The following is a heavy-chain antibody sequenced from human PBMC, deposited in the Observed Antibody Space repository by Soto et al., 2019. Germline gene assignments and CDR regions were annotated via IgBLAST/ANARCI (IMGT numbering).Heavy chain of an antibody. V-gene: IGHV4-30-4*01. Sequence: PSETLSLTCTVSGGSISSGDYYWCWIRQPPGKGLEWIGYIYYSGCTYYNPCLKSRVTMSVDTSKNQFSLKLSSVTAADTAVYYCARYDHPYYGSGSYTQLVYWGQRNLVTV. CDR3: ARYDHPYYGSGSYTQLVY. CDR1: GGSISSGDYY. D-gene: IGHD3-10*01. CDR2: IYYSGCT. J-gene: IGHJ4*02.